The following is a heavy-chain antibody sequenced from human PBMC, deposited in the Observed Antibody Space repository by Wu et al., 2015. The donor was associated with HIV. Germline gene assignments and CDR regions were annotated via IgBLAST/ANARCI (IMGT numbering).Heavy chain of an antibody. D-gene: IGHD3-22*01. Sequence: QVQLVQSGTEVKKPGASVKVSCKASGYKFNDYYVHWVRQTPREGLEWMGWISAQNGNTKYAQKFQGRVTMTTETSSSTAYMELRSLRSDDTAVYFCARGHYYDTSSSPMYWGPGTRVTVSS. V-gene: IGHV1-18*01. CDR3: ARGHYYDTSSSPMY. CDR2: ISAQNGNT. J-gene: IGHJ4*02. CDR1: GYKFNDYY.